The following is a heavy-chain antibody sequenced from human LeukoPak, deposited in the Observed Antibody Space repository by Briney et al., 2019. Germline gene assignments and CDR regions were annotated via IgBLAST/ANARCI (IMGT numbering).Heavy chain of an antibody. V-gene: IGHV3-23*01. D-gene: IGHD3-3*01. CDR2: ISGSGGST. CDR1: GFTFSDYY. Sequence: GGSLRLSCAASGFTFSDYYMSWIRQAPGKGLEWVSAISGSGGSTYYADSVKGRFTISRDNSKNTLYLQMNSLRAEDTAVYYCATSLWSGYYADYYYYYYMDVWGKGTTVTVSS. J-gene: IGHJ6*03. CDR3: ATSLWSGYYADYYYYYYMDV.